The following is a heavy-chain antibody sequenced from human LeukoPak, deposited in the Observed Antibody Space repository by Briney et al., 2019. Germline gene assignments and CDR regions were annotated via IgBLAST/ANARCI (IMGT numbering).Heavy chain of an antibody. V-gene: IGHV5-51*01. CDR3: ARRTLRYQLRDAFDI. Sequence: PGESLKISCKGSGYSFTSYWIGWVRQMPGKGLEWMGIIYPGDSDTRYSPSFQRQVTISADKSISTAYLQWSSLKASDTAMYYCARRTLRYQLRDAFDIWGQGTMVTVSS. CDR1: GYSFTSYW. CDR2: IYPGDSDT. J-gene: IGHJ3*02. D-gene: IGHD2-2*01.